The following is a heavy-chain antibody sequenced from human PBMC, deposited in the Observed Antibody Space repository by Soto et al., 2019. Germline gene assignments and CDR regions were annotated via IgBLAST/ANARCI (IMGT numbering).Heavy chain of an antibody. CDR1: AASFSKYY. J-gene: IGHJ4*02. CDR3: ASVTFGGIVLAH. D-gene: IGHD3-16*01. V-gene: IGHV4-59*01. Sequence: ETLSLACTVSAASFSKYYWTWIRQPPGKGLEWIGYIYFNGNTKYNPSLEGRLTISIDTSKKEFSLKLTSVTAADAAVYYCASVTFGGIVLAHWGQGTLVTVSS. CDR2: IYFNGNT.